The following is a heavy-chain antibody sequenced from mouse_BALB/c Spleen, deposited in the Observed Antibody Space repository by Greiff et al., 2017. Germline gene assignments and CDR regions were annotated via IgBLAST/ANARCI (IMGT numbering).Heavy chain of an antibody. J-gene: IGHJ4*01. CDR2: IYPGNGDT. CDR3: ARSGVYAMDY. CDR1: GYTFTSYN. Sequence: LQQPGAELVKPGASVKMSCKASGYTFTSYNMHWVKQTPGQGLEWIGAIYPGNGDTSYNQKFKGKATLTADKSSSTAYMQLSSLTSEDSAVYYCARSGVYAMDYWGQGTSVTVSS. D-gene: IGHD3-1*01. V-gene: IGHV1-12*01.